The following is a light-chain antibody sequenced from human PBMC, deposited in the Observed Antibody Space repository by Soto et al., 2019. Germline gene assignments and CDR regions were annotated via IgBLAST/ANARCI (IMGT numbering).Light chain of an antibody. CDR3: QQYAASPFT. Sequence: EIVLTQSPGTLSLSPGERGTLSCRANQSLGSAYLAWYQQKPGQAPRLLIHGASSRAAAIPDRFSGSGSGTYFTLTISNLETEDFAVYYCQQYAASPFTFGPGTKVDAK. CDR2: GAS. J-gene: IGKJ3*01. V-gene: IGKV3-20*01. CDR1: QSLGSAY.